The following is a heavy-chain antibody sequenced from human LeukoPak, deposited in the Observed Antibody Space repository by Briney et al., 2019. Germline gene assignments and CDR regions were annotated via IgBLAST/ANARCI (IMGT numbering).Heavy chain of an antibody. V-gene: IGHV3-30*02. J-gene: IGHJ6*03. CDR3: ARGDIPGGCSGGSCYPYYYYYYMDV. D-gene: IGHD2-15*01. CDR2: IRYDGSNK. CDR1: GFTFSSYG. Sequence: PGGSLRLSCAASGFTFSSYGMHWVRQAPGKGLEWVAFIRYDGSNKYYADSVKGRFTISRDNSKNTLYLQMNSLRAEDTAVYYCARGDIPGGCSGGSCYPYYYYYYMDVWGKGTTVTVSS.